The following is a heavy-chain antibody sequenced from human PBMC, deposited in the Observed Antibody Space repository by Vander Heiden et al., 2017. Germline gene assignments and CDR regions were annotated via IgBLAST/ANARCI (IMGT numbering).Heavy chain of an antibody. CDR2: IYSGGST. Sequence: EVELVATGGGVIQPGGSLRPSCAASGFTVSSSYMNWVRQAPGKGLEWVSVIYSGGSTYFADSVKGRFTISRDNSKNTLYLQMNSLRAEDTAIYYCARDIADSAMDYWGQGTLVTVSS. D-gene: IGHD5-18*01. V-gene: IGHV3-53*02. J-gene: IGHJ4*02. CDR1: GFTVSSSY. CDR3: ARDIADSAMDY.